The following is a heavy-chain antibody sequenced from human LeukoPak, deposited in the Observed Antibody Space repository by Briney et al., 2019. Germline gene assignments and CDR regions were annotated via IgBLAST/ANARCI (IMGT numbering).Heavy chain of an antibody. CDR2: INPNSGGT. D-gene: IGHD4-17*01. J-gene: IGHJ4*02. CDR3: ATNLPDYGDYSVY. CDR1: GYTFTGYY. V-gene: IGHV1-2*02. Sequence: GASVKVSCKASGYTFTGYYMHWVRQAPGQGLEWMGWINPNSGGTNYAQKFQGRVTMTRDTSISTAYMELSRLRSDDTAVYYCATNLPDYGDYSVYWGQGTLVTVSS.